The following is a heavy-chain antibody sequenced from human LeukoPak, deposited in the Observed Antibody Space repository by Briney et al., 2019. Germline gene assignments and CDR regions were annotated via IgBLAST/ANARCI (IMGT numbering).Heavy chain of an antibody. CDR1: GYTFTGYY. CDR3: ARDRQSTVLDY. J-gene: IGHJ4*02. CDR2: INPNSGGT. D-gene: IGHD1-26*01. Sequence: ASVKVSCKASGYTFTGYYMHWVRQAPGQGLEWMGWINPNSGGTNYAQKFQGRVTMTRDTSISTAYMELSRLRSDDTAVYFCARDRQSTVLDYWGQGTLVAVSP. V-gene: IGHV1-2*02.